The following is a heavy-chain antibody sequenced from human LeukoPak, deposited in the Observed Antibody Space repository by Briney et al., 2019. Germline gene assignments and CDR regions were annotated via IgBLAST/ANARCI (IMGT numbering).Heavy chain of an antibody. Sequence: PGGSLRLSCVASGFTFSSYSMTWVRQAPGKGLEWVSYISSSSSTIYYADSVKGRFTISRDNAKNSLYLQMNSLRAEDTAVYYCARDLHSYGYWGQGTLVTVSS. CDR1: GFTFSSYS. V-gene: IGHV3-48*01. J-gene: IGHJ4*02. CDR3: ARDLHSYGY. D-gene: IGHD5-18*01. CDR2: ISSSSSTI.